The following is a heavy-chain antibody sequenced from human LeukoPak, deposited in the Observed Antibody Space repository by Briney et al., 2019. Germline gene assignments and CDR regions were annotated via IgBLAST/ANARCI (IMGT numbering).Heavy chain of an antibody. CDR2: ISGSGGST. CDR3: AKAPAMIVVVSKHFDY. J-gene: IGHJ4*02. D-gene: IGHD3-22*01. V-gene: IGHV3-23*01. CDR1: GFTFSSYA. Sequence: GGSLRLSCAASGFTFSSYAMSWVRQAPGKGLEWVSAISGSGGSTYYADSVKGRFTISRDNSKNTLYLQMNSQRAEDTAVYYCAKAPAMIVVVSKHFDYWGQGTLVTVSS.